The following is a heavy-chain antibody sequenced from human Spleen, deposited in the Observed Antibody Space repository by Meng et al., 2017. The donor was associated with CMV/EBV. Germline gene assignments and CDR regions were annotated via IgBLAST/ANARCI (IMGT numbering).Heavy chain of an antibody. CDR3: ARVGDGYNPPDL. D-gene: IGHD5-24*01. CDR1: GYTFTDYY. J-gene: IGHJ5*02. CDR2: INPDTGAT. Sequence: ASVKVSCKASGYTFTDYYMHWVRQAPGQGLEWMGGINPDTGATDYSQKFQGRVTLTRDTSITTGYMELRSLRSDDTAVYYCARVGDGYNPPDLWGQGTLVTVSS. V-gene: IGHV1-2*02.